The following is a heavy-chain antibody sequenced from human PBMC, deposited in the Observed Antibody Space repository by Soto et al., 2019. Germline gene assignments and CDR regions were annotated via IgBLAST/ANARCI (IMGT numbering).Heavy chain of an antibody. D-gene: IGHD2-15*01. Sequence: SETLSLTCTVSGGSITTGGYYWSWIRQLPWKGLEGIGHRYYSESTYYNPSLKSRVSISLDTSKNQFSLKLSFVTAADTAMYYCARTKCSGGSCYSWSLDYWGQGXPVTVYS. J-gene: IGHJ4*02. V-gene: IGHV4-31*02. CDR3: ARTKCSGGSCYSWSLDY. CDR1: GGSITTGGYY. CDR2: RYYSEST.